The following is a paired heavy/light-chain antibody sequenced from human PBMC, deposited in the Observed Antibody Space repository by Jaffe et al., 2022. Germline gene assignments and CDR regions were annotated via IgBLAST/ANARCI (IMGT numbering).Light chain of an antibody. V-gene: IGKV4-1*01. Sequence: DIVMTQSPDSLAVSLGERATINCKSSQSVLYSSNNKNYLAWYQQKPGQPPKLLIYWASTRESGVPDRFSGSGSGTDFTLTISSLQAEDVAVYYCQQYYSTLRTFGQGTKVEIK. CDR3: QQYYSTLRT. CDR2: WAS. J-gene: IGKJ1*01. CDR1: QSVLYSSNNKNY.
Heavy chain of an antibody. CDR1: GGSFSGYY. J-gene: IGHJ4*02. CDR3: ARTERGGYYDFWSGYYADDY. Sequence: QVQLQQWGAGLLKPSETLSLTCAVYGGSFSGYYWSWIRQPPGKGLEWIGEINHSGSTNYNPSLKSRVTISVDTSKNQFSLKLSSVTAADTAVYYCARTERGGYYDFWSGYYADDYWGQGTLVTVSS. CDR2: INHSGST. D-gene: IGHD3-3*01. V-gene: IGHV4-34*01.